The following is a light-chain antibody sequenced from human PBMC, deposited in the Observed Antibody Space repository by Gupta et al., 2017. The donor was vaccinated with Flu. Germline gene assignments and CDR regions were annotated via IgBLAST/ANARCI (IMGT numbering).Light chain of an antibody. CDR2: DVN. Sequence: VTISCTRTSSDVGGYNYVSWYQQHPGKAPKLVISDVNKRPSGVPDRFSGSKSGNTASLTISGLQAEDEADYYCCSYAGTFTFYVFGTGTKVTVL. V-gene: IGLV2-11*01. CDR3: CSYAGTFTFYV. J-gene: IGLJ1*01. CDR1: SSDVGGYNY.